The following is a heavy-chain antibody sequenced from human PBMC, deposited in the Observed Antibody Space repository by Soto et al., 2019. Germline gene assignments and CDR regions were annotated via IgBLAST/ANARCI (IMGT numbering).Heavy chain of an antibody. CDR1: GFTFSSYG. CDR3: AKDRDNWNYGPNYYYYGMDV. CDR2: ISYDGSNK. J-gene: IGHJ6*02. V-gene: IGHV3-30*18. Sequence: QVQLVESGGGVVQPERSLRLSCAASGFTFSSYGMHWVRQAPGKGLEWVAVISYDGSNKYYADSVKGRFTISRDNSKNTLYLQMNSLRAEDTAVYYCAKDRDNWNYGPNYYYYGMDVWGQGTTVTVSS. D-gene: IGHD1-7*01.